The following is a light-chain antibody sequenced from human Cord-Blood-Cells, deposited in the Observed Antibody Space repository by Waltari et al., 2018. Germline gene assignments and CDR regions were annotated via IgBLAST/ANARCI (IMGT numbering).Light chain of an antibody. CDR1: QSVSSSY. Sequence: EIVLTQSPGTLSLSPGERATLSCRASQSVSSSYLAWYQQKPGQAPRLLIYGASSRATGIPDRFSGSGSGTDFTFTISRLEPEDCAVYYCQQYGSSRFTFGPGTKVDIK. CDR3: QQYGSSRFT. CDR2: GAS. V-gene: IGKV3-20*01. J-gene: IGKJ3*01.